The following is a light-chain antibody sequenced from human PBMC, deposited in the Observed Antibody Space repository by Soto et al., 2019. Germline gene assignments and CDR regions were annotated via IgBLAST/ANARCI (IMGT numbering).Light chain of an antibody. CDR3: QQYNNWPPWT. CDR2: GAS. J-gene: IGKJ1*01. Sequence: EIVMTQSPATLSMSPGERATLSCTASQSVSSNLAWYQQKPGQAPRLLLYGASTRATGIPDRISGSGSGTEFTLTISSLQSEDFAVYYCQQYNNWPPWTFGQWTKVEIK. CDR1: QSVSSN. V-gene: IGKV3-15*01.